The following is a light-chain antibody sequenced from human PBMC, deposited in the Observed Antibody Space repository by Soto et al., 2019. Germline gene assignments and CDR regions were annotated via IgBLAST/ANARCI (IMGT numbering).Light chain of an antibody. CDR1: QSISTY. Sequence: DIQMTQSPSSLSASVGDRVTITCRASQSISTYLNWYQQKPGKAPNLLIYAASTLQSGVSSRFSGSGSGADFTLSISSLQPEDFATYYCQQAYIVPLTFGGGTKVEIK. CDR2: AAS. V-gene: IGKV1-39*01. J-gene: IGKJ4*01. CDR3: QQAYIVPLT.